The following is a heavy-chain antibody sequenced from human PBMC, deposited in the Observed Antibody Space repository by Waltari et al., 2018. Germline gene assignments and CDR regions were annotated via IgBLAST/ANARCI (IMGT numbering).Heavy chain of an antibody. D-gene: IGHD5-12*01. J-gene: IGHJ3*02. V-gene: IGHV3-30*18. CDR3: AKDPRYSGYDSRDAFDI. Sequence: QVQLVESGGGVVQPGRSLRLSCAASGFTFSSYGMHRVRQAPGKGLEWVAVIWYDGSNKYYADSVKGRFTISRDNSKNTLYLQMNSLRAEDTAMYYCAKDPRYSGYDSRDAFDIWGQGTMVTVSS. CDR1: GFTFSSYG. CDR2: IWYDGSNK.